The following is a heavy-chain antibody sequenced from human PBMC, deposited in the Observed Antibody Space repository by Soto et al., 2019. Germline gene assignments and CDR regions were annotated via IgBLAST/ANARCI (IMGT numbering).Heavy chain of an antibody. J-gene: IGHJ4*02. Sequence: QVQLMQSGAEVKKPGASVKVSCKASGYTFTSYDINWVRQATGQGLEWMGWMNPNSGNTGYAQKFQGRVTMTRNTSISTAYMELSSLSSEDTAVYYCARPRRWAMAYGIDYWGQGTLVTVSS. V-gene: IGHV1-8*01. CDR3: ARPRRWAMAYGIDY. CDR2: MNPNSGNT. CDR1: GYTFTSYD. D-gene: IGHD4-17*01.